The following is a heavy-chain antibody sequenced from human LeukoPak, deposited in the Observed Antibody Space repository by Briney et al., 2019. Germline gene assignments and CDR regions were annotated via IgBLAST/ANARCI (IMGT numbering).Heavy chain of an antibody. V-gene: IGHV3-23*01. J-gene: IGHJ5*02. CDR3: AKDRQQLVHDWFDP. CDR2: ISGSGGST. CDR1: GFTFGDYY. Sequence: SGGSLRLSCAASGFTFGDYYMSWIRQAPGKGLEWVSAISGSGGSTYYADSVKGRFTISRDNSKNTLYLQMNSLRAEDTAVYYCAKDRQQLVHDWFDPWGQGTLVTVSS. D-gene: IGHD6-13*01.